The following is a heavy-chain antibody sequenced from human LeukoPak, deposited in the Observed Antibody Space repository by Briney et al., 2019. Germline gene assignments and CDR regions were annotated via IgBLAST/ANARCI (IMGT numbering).Heavy chain of an antibody. CDR1: GGTFSSYA. CDR2: IIPIFGTA. D-gene: IGHD6-6*01. CDR3: KVSSSSPDDFDY. J-gene: IGHJ4*02. Sequence: GASVKVSCKASGGTFSSYAVSWVRQAPGQGLEWMGGIIPIFGTANYAQKFQGRVTITTDESTSTAYMELSSLRSEDTAVYYCKVSSSSPDDFDYWGQGTLVTVSS. V-gene: IGHV1-69*05.